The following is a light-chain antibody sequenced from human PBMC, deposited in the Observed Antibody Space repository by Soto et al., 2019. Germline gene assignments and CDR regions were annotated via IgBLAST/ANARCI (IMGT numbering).Light chain of an antibody. CDR2: WAS. CDR3: QKYDRTPWT. V-gene: IGKV4-1*01. J-gene: IGKJ1*01. Sequence: DIVMTQSPDSLAVSLGERATINCKSSQSVLYSSNNKNYLAWYQQKPGQPPKLLIYWASTRESGVPDRFSGSGSGTDFTLTISSVQAEDVAVYYWQKYDRTPWTFGQGTKVEIK. CDR1: QSVLYSSNNKNY.